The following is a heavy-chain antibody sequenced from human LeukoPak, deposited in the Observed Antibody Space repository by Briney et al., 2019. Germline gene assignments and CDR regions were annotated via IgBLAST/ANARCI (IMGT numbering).Heavy chain of an antibody. V-gene: IGHV4-59*01. CDR1: GGSISSYY. Sequence: SETLSLTCTDSGGSISSYYWSWIRQPPGKGLEWIGYIYYSGSTNYNPSLKSRVTISVDTSKNQFSLKLSSVTAADTAVYYCARGEGYYGSGSYPIWDYWGQGTLVTVSS. CDR3: ARGEGYYGSGSYPIWDY. J-gene: IGHJ4*02. CDR2: IYYSGST. D-gene: IGHD3-10*01.